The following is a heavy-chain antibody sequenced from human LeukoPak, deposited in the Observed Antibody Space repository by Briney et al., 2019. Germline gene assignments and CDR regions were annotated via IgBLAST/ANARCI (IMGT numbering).Heavy chain of an antibody. CDR2: IYYSGST. Sequence: SETLSLTCTVSGGSISSYYWSWIRQPPGKGLEWIGYIYYSGSTNYNPSLKSRVTISVDTSKNQFSLKLSSVTAADTAVYYCARLKAVAGILDYWGQGTLVTVSS. V-gene: IGHV4-59*08. D-gene: IGHD6-19*01. J-gene: IGHJ4*02. CDR3: ARLKAVAGILDY. CDR1: GGSISSYY.